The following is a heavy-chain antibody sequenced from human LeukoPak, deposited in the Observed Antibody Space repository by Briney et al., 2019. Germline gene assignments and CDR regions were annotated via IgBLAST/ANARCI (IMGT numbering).Heavy chain of an antibody. CDR2: IYYTGST. CDR3: SREGPVLVASGYDQGEEYFHH. CDR1: GGSISSYY. V-gene: IGHV4-30-4*01. J-gene: IGHJ1*01. Sequence: SETLSFTCTVSGGSISSYYWSWIRQPPGKGLEWIGYIYYTGSTSYNPSLKSRVTISIDTSKRQFFLRLNSVTAADTAVYYCSREGPVLVASGYDQGEEYFHHWGQGTLVTVSS. D-gene: IGHD3-22*01.